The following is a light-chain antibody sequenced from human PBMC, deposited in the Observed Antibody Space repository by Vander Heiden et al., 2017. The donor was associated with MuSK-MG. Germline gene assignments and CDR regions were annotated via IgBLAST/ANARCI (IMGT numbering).Light chain of an antibody. CDR1: QSVLSSSSTMNY. Sequence: DIVLSQSLHPLALCLGEKAPLSRTSSQSVLSSSSTMNYLAWFQQKPGQPPKLLIYWASTRESGVPDGFSGSGSGTEFTLTISSLQAEDAAVYYCHQDYNNRSTFGQGTKVEIK. V-gene: IGKV4-1*01. J-gene: IGKJ2*01. CDR2: WAS. CDR3: HQDYNNRST.